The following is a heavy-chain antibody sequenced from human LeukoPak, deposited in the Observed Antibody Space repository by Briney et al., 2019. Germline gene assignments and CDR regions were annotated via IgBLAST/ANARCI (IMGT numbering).Heavy chain of an antibody. J-gene: IGHJ4*02. D-gene: IGHD5-18*01. CDR3: AKEDTAMVLQDPFDY. CDR2: IIPIFGTA. Sequence: SVKVSCKASGGTFSSYAISWVRQAPGQGLEWMGGIIPIFGTANYAQKFQGRVTITADESTSTAYMELSSLRSEDTAVYYCAKEDTAMVLQDPFDYWGQGTLVTVSS. V-gene: IGHV1-69*13. CDR1: GGTFSSYA.